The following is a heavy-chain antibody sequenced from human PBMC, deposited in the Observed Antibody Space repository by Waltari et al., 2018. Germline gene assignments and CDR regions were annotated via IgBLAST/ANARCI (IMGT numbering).Heavy chain of an antibody. CDR2: IYYSGRT. V-gene: IGHV4-39*01. CDR1: GGSISSSSYY. J-gene: IGHJ3*02. CDR3: ARHGPYSSSWTLGAFDI. D-gene: IGHD6-13*01. Sequence: QLQLQESGPGLVKPSETLSLTCTVSGGSISSSSYYWGWIRQPPGKGLEWIGSIYYSGRTYYNPSLKSRVTISVDTSKNQFSLKLSSVTAADTAVYYCARHGPYSSSWTLGAFDIWGQGTMVTVSS.